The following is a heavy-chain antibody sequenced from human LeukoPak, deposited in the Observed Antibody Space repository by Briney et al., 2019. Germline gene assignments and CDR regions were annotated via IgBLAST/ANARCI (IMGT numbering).Heavy chain of an antibody. J-gene: IGHJ6*03. CDR3: ARAGDFWSGYPSRNYMDV. CDR1: GGSINSY. Sequence: SETLSLTCTVSGGSINSYWSWIRQPAGKGLEWIGRIYTSGTTNYNPSLKSRVTMSVDTSKKQFSLKLSSVTAADTAVYYCARAGDFWSGYPSRNYMDVWGKGTTVTVSS. V-gene: IGHV4-4*07. D-gene: IGHD3-3*01. CDR2: IYTSGTT.